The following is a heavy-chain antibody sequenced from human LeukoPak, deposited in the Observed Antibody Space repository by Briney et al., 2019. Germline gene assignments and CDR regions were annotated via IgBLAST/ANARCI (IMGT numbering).Heavy chain of an antibody. Sequence: KTGGSLRLSCAASGFTFSSYSMNWVRQAPGKGLEWVSSISSSSGYLYYADSVKGRFTISRDNAKNSLYLQMNSLRAEDTAVCYCARSAYYDSSGLNWFDPWGQGTLVTVSS. V-gene: IGHV3-21*01. J-gene: IGHJ5*02. D-gene: IGHD3-22*01. CDR2: ISSSSGYL. CDR1: GFTFSSYS. CDR3: ARSAYYDSSGLNWFDP.